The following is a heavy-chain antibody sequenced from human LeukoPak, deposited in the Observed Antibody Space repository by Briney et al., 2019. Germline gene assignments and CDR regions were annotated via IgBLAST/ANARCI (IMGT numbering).Heavy chain of an antibody. D-gene: IGHD3-3*01. CDR3: AKTSLSDPSGHYYYMDV. V-gene: IGHV3-23*01. CDR2: ISGSGGST. CDR1: GFTFSSYA. Sequence: GGSLRLSCAASGFTFSSYAMSWVRQAPGKGLEWVSAISGSGGSTYYADSVKGRFTISRDNSKNTLYLQMNNLRIEDTALYYCAKTSLSDPSGHYYYMDVWGKGTTVTVSS. J-gene: IGHJ6*03.